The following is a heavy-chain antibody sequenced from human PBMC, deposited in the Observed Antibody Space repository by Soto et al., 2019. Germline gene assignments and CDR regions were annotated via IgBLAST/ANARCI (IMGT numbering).Heavy chain of an antibody. V-gene: IGHV1-18*04. D-gene: IGHD2-2*02. CDR1: GYTFTSYG. J-gene: IGHJ4*02. CDR3: ARDHCSSTSCYTAVDY. Sequence: ASVKVSCKASGYTFTSYGISWVRQAPGQGLEWMGWISTYNGNTNYAQKLQGRVTMTTDTSTSTAYMELRSLRSDDTAVYYCARDHCSSTSCYTAVDYWGQGTLVTVSS. CDR2: ISTYNGNT.